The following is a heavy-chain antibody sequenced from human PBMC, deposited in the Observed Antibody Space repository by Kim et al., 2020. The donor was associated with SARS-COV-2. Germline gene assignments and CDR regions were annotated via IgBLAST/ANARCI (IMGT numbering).Heavy chain of an antibody. Sequence: ASVKVSCKASGYTFTSYAMHWVRQAPGQRLEWMGWINAGNGNTKYSQKFQGRVTITRDTSASTAYMELSSLRSEDTAVYYCARAPQSVRGVILYYYYGMDVWGQGTTVTVSS. D-gene: IGHD3-10*01. J-gene: IGHJ6*02. CDR2: INAGNGNT. V-gene: IGHV1-3*01. CDR3: ARAPQSVRGVILYYYYGMDV. CDR1: GYTFTSYA.